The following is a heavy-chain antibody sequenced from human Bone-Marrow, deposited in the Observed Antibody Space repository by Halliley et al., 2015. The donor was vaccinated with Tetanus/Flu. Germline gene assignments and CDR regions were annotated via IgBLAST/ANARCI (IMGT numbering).Heavy chain of an antibody. D-gene: IGHD1-1*01. V-gene: IGHV4-39*01. CDR3: ARHEWNDGDD. CDR1: GDSISNNLYY. Sequence: SGDSISNNLYYWGWIRQPPGKGLEWIGAIYYTGNTYYNPSLKGRVTISVDTSKNKFSLKLTSVTAADTAVYYCARHEWNDGDDWGQGTLVTVSS. J-gene: IGHJ4*02. CDR2: IYYTGNT.